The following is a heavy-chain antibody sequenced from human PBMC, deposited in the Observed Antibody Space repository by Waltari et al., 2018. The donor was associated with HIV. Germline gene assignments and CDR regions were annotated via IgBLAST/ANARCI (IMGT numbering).Heavy chain of an antibody. CDR1: GFTFTRHW. CDR3: ARDQSVCSSGRCYSYCDY. Sequence: EVQLVESGGGLVQPGGSLRLSCAASGFTFTRHWMSWVRQAPGRGLDGVAMIKQGGSETYYMDSVKGRFTISRDNAKNSLYLLMNSLRAEDTAVYYCARDQSVCSSGRCYSYCDYWGQGTLVTVSS. J-gene: IGHJ4*02. D-gene: IGHD2-2*02. CDR2: IKQGGSET. V-gene: IGHV3-7*01.